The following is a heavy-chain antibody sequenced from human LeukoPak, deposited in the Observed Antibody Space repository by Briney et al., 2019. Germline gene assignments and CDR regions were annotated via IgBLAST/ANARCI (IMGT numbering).Heavy chain of an antibody. J-gene: IGHJ6*03. CDR1: GGSISSSSYY. D-gene: IGHD3-22*01. Sequence: SEALSLTCTVSGGSISSSSYYWGWIRQPPGKGLEWIGRIYTSGSTNYNPSLKSRVTMSVDTSKNQFSLKLSSVTAADTAVYYCARATVGSSGYYGYYYMDVWGKGTTVTVSS. CDR2: IYTSGST. CDR3: ARATVGSSGYYGYYYMDV. V-gene: IGHV4-39*07.